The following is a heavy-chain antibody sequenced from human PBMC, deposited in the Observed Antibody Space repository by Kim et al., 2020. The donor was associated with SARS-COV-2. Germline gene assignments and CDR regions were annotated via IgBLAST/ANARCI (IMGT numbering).Heavy chain of an antibody. V-gene: IGHV3-21*01. CDR3: ARAREGAAANFEYYFDY. Sequence: VKGRFTISRDNAKNSLYLQMNSLRAEDTAVYYCARAREGAAANFEYYFDYWGQGTLVTVSS. D-gene: IGHD6-13*01. J-gene: IGHJ4*02.